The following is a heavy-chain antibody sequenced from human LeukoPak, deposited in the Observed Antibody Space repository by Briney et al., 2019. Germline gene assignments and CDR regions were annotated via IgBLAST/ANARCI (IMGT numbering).Heavy chain of an antibody. J-gene: IGHJ4*02. D-gene: IGHD1-26*01. V-gene: IGHV3-23*01. CDR1: GFTFNSYA. Sequence: PGGSLRLSCAASGFTFNSYAMNWVRQAPGKGLDWVSAISGDGVSTYYADSVKGRFTISRDNSKNTLYLQMNSPRAEDTAVYYCARDIGGASFDYWGQGTLVTVSS. CDR3: ARDIGGASFDY. CDR2: ISGDGVST.